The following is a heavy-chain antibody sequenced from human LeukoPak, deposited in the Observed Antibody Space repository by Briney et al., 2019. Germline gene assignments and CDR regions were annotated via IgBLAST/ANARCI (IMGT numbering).Heavy chain of an antibody. V-gene: IGHV2-70*04. Sequence: SGPTLVNPTQTLTLTCTFSGFSLSTSGMRVSWIRQPPGKALEWLARIDWDDDKFYSTSLKTRLTISKYTSKNQVVLTMTNMDPVDTATYYCARGIAEAGNFDYWGQGTLVTVSS. D-gene: IGHD6-19*01. CDR3: ARGIAEAGNFDY. J-gene: IGHJ4*02. CDR2: IDWDDDK. CDR1: GFSLSTSGMR.